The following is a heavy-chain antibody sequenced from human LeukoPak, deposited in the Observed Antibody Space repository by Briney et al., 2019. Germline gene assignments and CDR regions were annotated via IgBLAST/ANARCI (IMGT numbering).Heavy chain of an antibody. J-gene: IGHJ4*02. CDR2: ISYDGSNK. D-gene: IGHD3-9*01. Sequence: PGGSLRLSCAASGFTFSSYGMHWVRQAPGKGLEWVAVISYDGSNKYYADSVKGRFTISRDNSKNTLYLQMNSLRAEDTAVYYCAKCGPRRYFDWYFDYWGQGTLVTVSS. CDR1: GFTFSSYG. CDR3: AKCGPRRYFDWYFDY. V-gene: IGHV3-30*18.